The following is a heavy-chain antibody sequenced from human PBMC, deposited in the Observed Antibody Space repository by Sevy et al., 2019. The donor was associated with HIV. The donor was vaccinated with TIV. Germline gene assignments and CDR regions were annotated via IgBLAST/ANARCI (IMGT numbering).Heavy chain of an antibody. CDR1: GYTFTSYG. V-gene: IGHV1-18*01. Sequence: GSVKVSCKASGYTFTSYGISWVRQAPGQGLEWMGWISAYNGNTNYAQKLQGRVTMTTDTSTSTAYMELRSLRSDDTAVYYCAREIGDLWGVYYYYGMDVWGQGTTVTVSS. CDR3: AREIGDLWGVYYYYGMDV. J-gene: IGHJ6*02. CDR2: ISAYNGNT. D-gene: IGHD2-21*01.